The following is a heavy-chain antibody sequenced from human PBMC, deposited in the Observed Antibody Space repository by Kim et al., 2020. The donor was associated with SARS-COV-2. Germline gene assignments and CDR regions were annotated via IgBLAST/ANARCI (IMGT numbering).Heavy chain of an antibody. V-gene: IGHV7-4-1*02. D-gene: IGHD3-22*01. CDR3: AREEVSGSSGYYVCGDMCYYYYGMDV. CDR1: GYTFTSYA. CDR2: INTNTGNP. J-gene: IGHJ6*02. Sequence: ASVKVSCKASGYTFTSYAMNWVRQAPGQGLEWMGWINTNTGNPTYAQGFTGRFVFSLDTSVSTAYLQISSLKAEDTAVYYCAREEVSGSSGYYVCGDMCYYYYGMDVWGQGTTVTVSS.